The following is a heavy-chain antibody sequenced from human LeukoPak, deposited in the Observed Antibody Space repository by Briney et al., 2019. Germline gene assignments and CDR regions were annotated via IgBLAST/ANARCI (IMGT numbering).Heavy chain of an antibody. Sequence: ASVKVSCKASGYTFTSYGISWVRQAPGQGLEWMGWISAYNGDTNYAQKLRGRVTMTTDTSTSTAYMELRSLRSDDTAVYYCARGGPAPHRITLIVVASSTDAFDIWGQGTMVTVSS. CDR1: GYTFTSYG. CDR2: ISAYNGDT. J-gene: IGHJ3*02. D-gene: IGHD3-22*01. CDR3: ARGGPAPHRITLIVVASSTDAFDI. V-gene: IGHV1-18*01.